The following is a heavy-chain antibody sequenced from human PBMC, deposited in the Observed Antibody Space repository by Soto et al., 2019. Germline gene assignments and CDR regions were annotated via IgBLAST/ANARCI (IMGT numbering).Heavy chain of an antibody. J-gene: IGHJ4*02. CDR3: ASEVPGVSSFDY. Sequence: QVQLVQSGPEMMQPGASVKVSCKASGYASLSYAMHWVRQVHGQVYEWLGWINAGVDGTMYSERFQGRVRITRDTHANTFYMELNALTSEDTAVHYCASEVPGVSSFDYWGQGTLVSVSS. CDR1: GYASLSYA. CDR2: INAGVDGT. V-gene: IGHV1-3*01. D-gene: IGHD3-10*01.